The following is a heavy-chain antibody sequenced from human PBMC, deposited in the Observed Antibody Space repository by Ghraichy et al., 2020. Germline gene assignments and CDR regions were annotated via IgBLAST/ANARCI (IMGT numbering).Heavy chain of an antibody. D-gene: IGHD3-3*01. V-gene: IGHV4-30-4*01. J-gene: IGHJ6*04. CDR1: GGSISSGDYY. CDR3: ARPRYYDFWSGFLDV. CDR2: IYYSGST. Sequence: SETLSLTCTVSGGSISSGDYYWSWIRQPPGKGLEWIGYIYYSGSTYYNPSLKSRVTISVDTSKNQFSLKLSSVTAADTAVYYCARPRYYDFWSGFLDVWGKGTTVTVSS.